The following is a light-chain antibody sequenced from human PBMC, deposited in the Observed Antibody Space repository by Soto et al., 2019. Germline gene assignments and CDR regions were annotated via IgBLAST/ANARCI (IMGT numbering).Light chain of an antibody. CDR2: DTS. CDR3: QEYNSWSPMYT. Sequence: EMVMTQSPATLSVSPGERATLSCRASQSVSRKLAWYQQRPGQAPTLLVYDTSTRATGIPGRFSGSGSGTDFTLTISSLQFEDFAVYYCQEYNSWSPMYTFGQGTKLEIK. J-gene: IGKJ2*01. V-gene: IGKV3-15*01. CDR1: QSVSRK.